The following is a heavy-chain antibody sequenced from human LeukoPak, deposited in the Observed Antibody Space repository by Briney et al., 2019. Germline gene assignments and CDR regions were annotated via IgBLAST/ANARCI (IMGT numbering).Heavy chain of an antibody. CDR3: ARDYYDSSGYYHIDF. J-gene: IGHJ4*02. V-gene: IGHV3-23*01. CDR1: GFTFTSYA. CDR2: ISGSGGST. D-gene: IGHD3-22*01. Sequence: PGGSLRLSCAASGFTFTSYAMSWVRQAPGKGLEWVSAISGSGGSTFYADSVKGRFTISRDNSKNTLYLQMNSLRVEDTAVYYCARDYYDSSGYYHIDFWGQGTLVTVSS.